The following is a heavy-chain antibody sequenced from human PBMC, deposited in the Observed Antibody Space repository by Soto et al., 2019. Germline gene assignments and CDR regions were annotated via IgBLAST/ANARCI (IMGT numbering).Heavy chain of an antibody. CDR2: IRGDGRTT. CDR1: GFTFRNYW. D-gene: IGHD1-7*01. CDR3: ARDKAGGITGTYYGMDV. V-gene: IGHV3-74*01. J-gene: IGHJ6*02. Sequence: GGSLRLSCASSGFTFRNYWMHWVRQAPGKGLVWVSHIRGDGRTTSYADSVKGRFTISRDNAKNSLYLQMNSLRAEDTAVYYCARDKAGGITGTYYGMDVWGQGTTVTVSS.